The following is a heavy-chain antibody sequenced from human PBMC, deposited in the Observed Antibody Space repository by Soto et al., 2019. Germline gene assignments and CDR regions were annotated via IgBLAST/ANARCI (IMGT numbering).Heavy chain of an antibody. J-gene: IGHJ4*02. Sequence: QVQLVQSGAEVKESGASVKVSCKASGYTFSGYYIHWVRQAPGQAPELVGEIGPKSGGTRYAQKFQGRVTMTKDTSITTVDMELRNRSPDDTAVYFGGRGRSGELVIFFWGQGTLVTVHS. CDR1: GYTFSGYY. D-gene: IGHD1-26*01. CDR2: IGPKSGGT. CDR3: GRGRSGELVIFF. V-gene: IGHV1-2*02.